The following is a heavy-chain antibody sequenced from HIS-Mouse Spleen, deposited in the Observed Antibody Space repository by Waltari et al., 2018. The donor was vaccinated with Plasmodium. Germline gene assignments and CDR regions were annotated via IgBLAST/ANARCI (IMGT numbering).Heavy chain of an antibody. CDR1: GFTVSSNY. V-gene: IGHV3-53*01. D-gene: IGHD6-6*01. CDR3: ARGMKSSSSAFDI. Sequence: EVQLVESGGGLIQPGGSLRLSCAASGFTVSSNYMSWVRQAPGKGLEWVSVIYSGGSTYYADSVKGRFTISRDNSKNTRDLQMNSRRAEDTAVYYCARGMKSSSSAFDIWGQGTMVTVSS. CDR2: IYSGGST. J-gene: IGHJ3*02.